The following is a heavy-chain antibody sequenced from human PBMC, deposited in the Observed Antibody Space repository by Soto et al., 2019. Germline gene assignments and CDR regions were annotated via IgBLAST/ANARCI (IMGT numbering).Heavy chain of an antibody. Sequence: QGQLQESGPGLVKPSETLSLTCTVSGGSISIYYWSWIRQPAGKVLEWIGRIYTSGSTNYNPSLKSRVTMSVDTSNNQFSLKLSSVTAADTAVYYCAREGHIVVVPAATHFDYWGQGTLVTVSS. CDR1: GGSISIYY. CDR2: IYTSGST. D-gene: IGHD2-2*01. V-gene: IGHV4-4*07. J-gene: IGHJ4*02. CDR3: AREGHIVVVPAATHFDY.